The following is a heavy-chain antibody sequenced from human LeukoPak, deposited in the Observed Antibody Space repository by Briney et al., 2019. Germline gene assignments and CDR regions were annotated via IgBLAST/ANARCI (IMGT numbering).Heavy chain of an antibody. Sequence: GGSLRLSCAASGFTFSSYSMNWVRQAPGKGLEWVSYISSSSSTIYYADSVKGRFTISRDNAKNSLYLQMNGLRAEDTAVYYCARDGFAAAGKFDYWGQGTLVTVSS. CDR1: GFTFSSYS. CDR2: ISSSSSTI. CDR3: ARDGFAAAGKFDY. V-gene: IGHV3-48*04. J-gene: IGHJ4*02. D-gene: IGHD6-13*01.